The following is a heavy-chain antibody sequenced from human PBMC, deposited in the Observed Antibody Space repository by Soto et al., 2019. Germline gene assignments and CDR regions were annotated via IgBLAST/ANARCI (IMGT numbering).Heavy chain of an antibody. Sequence: PSETLSLTCTVSGGSISSGGYYWSWIRQHPGKGLEWIGYIYYSGSTYYNPSLKSRVTISVDTSKNQFSLKLSSVTAADTAVYYCARDQGIAVRRYYYYYMDVWGKGTTVTVSS. D-gene: IGHD6-19*01. CDR1: GGSISSGGYY. CDR3: ARDQGIAVRRYYYYYMDV. V-gene: IGHV4-31*03. CDR2: IYYSGST. J-gene: IGHJ6*03.